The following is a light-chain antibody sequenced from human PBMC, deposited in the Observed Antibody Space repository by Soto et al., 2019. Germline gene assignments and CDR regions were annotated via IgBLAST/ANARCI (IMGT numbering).Light chain of an antibody. Sequence: QSALTQPASVSGSPGQSITISCTGTSSDVGGYNYVSWYQQHPGKAPKLMIYDVSHRPSGVSNRFSGSKSGNTASLTISGLQAEDEADYYCSSYTSSRTLLDVFGTGTKLTVL. CDR1: SSDVGGYNY. J-gene: IGLJ1*01. CDR2: DVS. V-gene: IGLV2-14*01. CDR3: SSYTSSRTLLDV.